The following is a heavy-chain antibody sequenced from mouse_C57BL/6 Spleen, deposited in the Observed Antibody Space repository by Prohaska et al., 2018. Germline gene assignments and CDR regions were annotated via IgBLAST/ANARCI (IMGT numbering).Heavy chain of an antibody. CDR2: INPNNGGT. Sequence: LKISCKASGYTFTDYYMNWVKQSHGKSLEWIGDINPNNGGTSYNQKFKGKATLTVDKSSSTAYMELRSLTSEDAAVYYCARYYYGTPDYWGQGTTLTVSS. V-gene: IGHV1-26*01. J-gene: IGHJ2*01. CDR3: ARYYYGTPDY. D-gene: IGHD1-1*01. CDR1: GYTFTDYY.